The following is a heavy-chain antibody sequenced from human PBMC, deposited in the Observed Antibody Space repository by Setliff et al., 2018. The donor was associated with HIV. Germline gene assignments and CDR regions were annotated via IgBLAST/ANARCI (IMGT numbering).Heavy chain of an antibody. CDR3: ARGEGGFLDFDLVLTTFDF. D-gene: IGHD3-9*01. V-gene: IGHV4-61*09. J-gene: IGHJ4*02. CDR2: VYTSGKH. Sequence: TLSLTCSVSGASLTSGSYFWNWLRLPAGKGLEWIGYVYTSGKHNYNPSLESRAAVFLDTSKKQFSQSLTSVTAADTAVYYCARGEGGFLDFDLVLTTFDFWGQGTPVTVSS. CDR1: GASLTSGSYF.